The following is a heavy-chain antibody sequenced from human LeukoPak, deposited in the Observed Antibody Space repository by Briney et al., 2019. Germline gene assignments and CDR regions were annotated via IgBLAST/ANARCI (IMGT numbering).Heavy chain of an antibody. J-gene: IGHJ4*02. D-gene: IGHD3-16*01. Sequence: SETLSLTCTVSGYSISSGYYWGWIRQPPGKGLEWIGSIYHSGSTYYNPSLKSRVTISVDTSKNQFSLKLSSVTAADTAVYYCARDVGGPFDYWGQGTLVTVSS. CDR2: IYHSGST. CDR3: ARDVGGPFDY. V-gene: IGHV4-38-2*02. CDR1: GYSISSGYY.